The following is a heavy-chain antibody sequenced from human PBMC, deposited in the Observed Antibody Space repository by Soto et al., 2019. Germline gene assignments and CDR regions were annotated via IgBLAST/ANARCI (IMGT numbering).Heavy chain of an antibody. D-gene: IGHD6-13*01. CDR3: ARSIWSSSWYVDY. Sequence: QVQLVKSGAEVKKPGSSVKVSCKASGGTFSSYTISWVRQAPGQGLEWMGRIIPILGIANYAQKFQGRVTITADKSTSTAYMELSSLRSEDTAVYYCARSIWSSSWYVDYWGQGTLVTVSS. CDR1: GGTFSSYT. CDR2: IIPILGIA. J-gene: IGHJ4*02. V-gene: IGHV1-69*02.